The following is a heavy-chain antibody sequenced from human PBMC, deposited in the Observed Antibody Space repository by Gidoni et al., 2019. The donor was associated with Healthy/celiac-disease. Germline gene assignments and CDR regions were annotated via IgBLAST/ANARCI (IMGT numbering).Heavy chain of an antibody. CDR1: GYSFTSYW. Sequence: EVQLVQSGAEVKKHGESLKISCKGSGYSFTSYWIGWVRQMPGKGLEWVGVIYPGDADTRYSPSFQGQVTISADKSISTAYLQWSSLKASDTAMYYCASWRGANESYFDYWGQGTLVTVSS. V-gene: IGHV5-51*01. CDR2: IYPGDADT. CDR3: ASWRGANESYFDY. J-gene: IGHJ4*02. D-gene: IGHD1-26*01.